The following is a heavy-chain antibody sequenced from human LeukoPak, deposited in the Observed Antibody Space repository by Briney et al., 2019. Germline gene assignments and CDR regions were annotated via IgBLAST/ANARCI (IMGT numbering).Heavy chain of an antibody. Sequence: ASVKVSCKASGYTFTSYDINWVRQATGQGLEWMGWMNPNSGNTGYAQKFQGRVTITRNTSISTAYMELSSLRSEDTAVYYCTTGLQLLYDGLQVDYWGQGTLVTVSS. D-gene: IGHD3-3*01. CDR3: TTGLQLLYDGLQVDY. CDR1: GYTFTSYD. J-gene: IGHJ4*02. CDR2: MNPNSGNT. V-gene: IGHV1-8*03.